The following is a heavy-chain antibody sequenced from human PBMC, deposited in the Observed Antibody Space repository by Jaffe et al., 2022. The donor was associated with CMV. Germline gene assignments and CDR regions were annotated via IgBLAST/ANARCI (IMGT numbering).Heavy chain of an antibody. D-gene: IGHD5-12*01. CDR1: GYTFTSYY. Sequence: QVQLVQSGAEVKKPGASVKVSCKASGYTFTSYYMHWVRQAPGQGLEWMGIINPSGGSTSYAQKFQGRVTMTRDTSTSTVYMELSSLRSEDTAVYYCARDGLRDGYNYSWAAMWFDYWGQGTLVTVSS. J-gene: IGHJ4*02. V-gene: IGHV1-46*01. CDR3: ARDGLRDGYNYSWAAMWFDY. CDR2: INPSGGST.